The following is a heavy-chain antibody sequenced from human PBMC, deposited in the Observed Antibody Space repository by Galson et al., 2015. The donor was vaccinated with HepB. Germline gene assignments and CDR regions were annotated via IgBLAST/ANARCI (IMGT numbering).Heavy chain of an antibody. J-gene: IGHJ6*02. CDR1: GFTFSDYY. CDR3: ARGYDFWSGPYSPDLRHSYYGLDV. Sequence: SLSLSCAASGFTFSDYYMSWIRQAPGKGLEWISYISSSSSYTNYADSVKGRFTISRDNAKNSLFLQMNSLRAEDTAVYYCARGYDFWSGPYSPDLRHSYYGLDVWGQGTTVTVSS. D-gene: IGHD3-3*01. CDR2: ISSSSSYT. V-gene: IGHV3-11*06.